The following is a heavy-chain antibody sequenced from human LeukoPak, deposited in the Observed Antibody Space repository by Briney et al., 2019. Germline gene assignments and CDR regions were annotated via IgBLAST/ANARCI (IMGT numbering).Heavy chain of an antibody. CDR3: ARAYCSGGSCYYFDY. V-gene: IGHV4-31*03. D-gene: IGHD2-15*01. Sequence: SETLTLTCTVSGGSISGGDYFWSWIRQHPGKGLEWVGYIHYSGRNPQNPSLKSRVTMSINTSQNQFSLKLSSVTAADTAMYYCARAYCSGGSCYYFDYWGQGTLVTVSS. CDR2: IHYSGRN. CDR1: GGSISGGDYF. J-gene: IGHJ4*02.